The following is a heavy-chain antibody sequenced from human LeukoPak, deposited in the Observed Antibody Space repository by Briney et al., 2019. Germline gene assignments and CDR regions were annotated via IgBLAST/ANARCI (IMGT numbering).Heavy chain of an antibody. J-gene: IGHJ6*03. D-gene: IGHD2-15*01. CDR3: AREVREYCSGGSCYSDYYYYYMDV. V-gene: IGHV1-69*05. CDR1: GGTFSSYA. Sequence: GASVKVSCKASGGTFSSYAISWVRQAPGQGLEWMGGIIPIFGTANYAQKFQGRVTITTDESTSTAYMELSSLRSEDTAVYYCAREVREYCSGGSCYSDYYYYYMDVWGKGTTVTVSS. CDR2: IIPIFGTA.